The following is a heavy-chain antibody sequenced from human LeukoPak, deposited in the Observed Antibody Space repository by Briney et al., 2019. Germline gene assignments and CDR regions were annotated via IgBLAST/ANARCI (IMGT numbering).Heavy chain of an antibody. Sequence: HGESLKISCKGSGYSFTSYWIGWVRQMPGKGLEWMGIIYPGDSDTRYSPSFQGQVTISADKSISTAYLQWSSLKASDTAMYYCARPIRGGSGSYYLDYWGQGTLVTVSS. V-gene: IGHV5-51*01. CDR2: IYPGDSDT. CDR1: GYSFTSYW. CDR3: ARPIRGGSGSYYLDY. J-gene: IGHJ4*02. D-gene: IGHD3-10*01.